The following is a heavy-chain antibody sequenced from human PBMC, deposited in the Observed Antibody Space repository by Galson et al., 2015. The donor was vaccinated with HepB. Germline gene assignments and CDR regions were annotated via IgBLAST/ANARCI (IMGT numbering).Heavy chain of an antibody. Sequence: SVKVSCKASGYTFTSYAMNWVRQAPGQGLEWMGWINTNTGNPTYAQGFTGRFVFSLDISVSTAYLQISSLKAEDTAVYYCARAPRPYYDFWSGYYNYWGQGTLVTVSS. V-gene: IGHV7-4-1*02. CDR1: GYTFTSYA. J-gene: IGHJ4*02. CDR2: INTNTGNP. CDR3: ARAPRPYYDFWSGYYNY. D-gene: IGHD3-3*01.